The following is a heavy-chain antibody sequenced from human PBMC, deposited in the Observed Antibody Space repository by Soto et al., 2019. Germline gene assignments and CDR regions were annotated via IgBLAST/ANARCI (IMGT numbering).Heavy chain of an antibody. V-gene: IGHV3-23*01. D-gene: IGHD6-13*01. CDR3: LVASAAY. Sequence: GGSLRLSCVVSGLTFSRYAMSWVRQAPGKGLEWVSGIGDSVSRTFYADSVKGRFIISRNNSQNTVYLQMSSLTTADTAVYYCLVASAAYWGQGTQVTVSS. CDR1: GLTFSRYA. CDR2: IGDSVSRT. J-gene: IGHJ4*02.